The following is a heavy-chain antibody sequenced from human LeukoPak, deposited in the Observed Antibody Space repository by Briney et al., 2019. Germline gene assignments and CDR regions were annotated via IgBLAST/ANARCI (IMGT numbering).Heavy chain of an antibody. CDR2: ISGSGGST. V-gene: IGHV3-23*01. J-gene: IGHJ4*02. CDR3: ARGSAAAGPFDY. Sequence: GGSLRLSXAASGFTFSSYAMSWVRQAPGKGLEWVSAISGSGGSTYYADSVKGRFTISRDNAKNSLYLQMNSLRAEDTAVYYCARGSAAAGPFDYWGQGTLVTVSS. D-gene: IGHD6-13*01. CDR1: GFTFSSYA.